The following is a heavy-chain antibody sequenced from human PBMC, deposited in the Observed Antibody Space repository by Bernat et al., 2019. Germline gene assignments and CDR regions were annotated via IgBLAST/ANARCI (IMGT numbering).Heavy chain of an antibody. CDR2: IWYDGSNK. CDR1: GFTFSSYG. CDR3: ARSLYYFDY. Sequence: QVQLVESGGGVVQPGRSLRLSCAASGFTFSSYGMHWVRQAPGKGLEWVAVIWYDGSNKYYADSVKGRFTISRDNSKNTLNLQMNSLRVEDTAVYYCARSLYYFDYWGQGTLVTVSS. V-gene: IGHV3-33*01. J-gene: IGHJ4*02.